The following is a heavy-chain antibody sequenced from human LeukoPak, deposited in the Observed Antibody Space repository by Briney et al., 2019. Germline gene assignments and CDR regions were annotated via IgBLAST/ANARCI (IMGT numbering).Heavy chain of an antibody. D-gene: IGHD5-24*01. Sequence: GGSLKLSCAASGFTFSASTMHWVRQASGKGLEWVGRIRSKANSYATAYAASVKGTFTISRDDSKNTAYLQMNSLKTEDTAVYYCTRRRTDGAFDIWGQGTMVTASS. CDR1: GFTFSAST. CDR3: TRRRTDGAFDI. J-gene: IGHJ3*02. CDR2: IRSKANSYAT. V-gene: IGHV3-73*01.